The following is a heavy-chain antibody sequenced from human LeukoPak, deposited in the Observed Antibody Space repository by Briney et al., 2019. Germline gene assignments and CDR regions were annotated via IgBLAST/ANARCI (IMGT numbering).Heavy chain of an antibody. V-gene: IGHV3-74*01. CDR1: GFTFSSYA. CDR2: INSDGSST. J-gene: IGHJ5*02. D-gene: IGHD3-16*01. CDR3: ARDLDNVRFDP. Sequence: GGSLRLSCAASGFTFSSYAMSWVRQAPGKGLVWVSRINSDGSSTSYADSVKGRFTISRDNAKNTLYLQMNSLRAEDTAVYYCARDLDNVRFDPWGQGTLVTVSS.